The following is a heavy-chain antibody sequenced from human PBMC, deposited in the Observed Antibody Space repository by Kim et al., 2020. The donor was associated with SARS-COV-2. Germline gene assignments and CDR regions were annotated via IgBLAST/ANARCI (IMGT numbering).Heavy chain of an antibody. V-gene: IGHV3-20*04. Sequence: GGSLRLSCAASGFTFDDFGMSWVRQVPGKGLEWVSASNWNGGTTTYADSVKGRFTISRDNAKNSLYLQMNSLRAEDTALYYCARDRVVAGEAYPWYYMDVWGKGTTVSVTS. D-gene: IGHD2-15*01. CDR3: ARDRVVAGEAYPWYYMDV. CDR1: GFTFDDFG. CDR2: SNWNGGTT. J-gene: IGHJ6*03.